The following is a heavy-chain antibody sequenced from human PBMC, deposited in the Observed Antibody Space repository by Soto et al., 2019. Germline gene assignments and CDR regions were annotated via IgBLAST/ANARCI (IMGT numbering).Heavy chain of an antibody. CDR2: INPKSGGT. D-gene: IGHD1-26*01. Sequence: QVQLVQSGAEVKKPGASVNVSCKASGCTFTVYYMHWVRQAHGQGLEWMGWINPKSGGTMYPQKFQGRVTMTWDTSISTAYMARTRLRSDDTAVYYCERDMEKGAGSAGFDYGGQGTLVTVSS. V-gene: IGHV1-2*02. CDR1: GCTFTVYY. J-gene: IGHJ4*02. CDR3: ERDMEKGAGSAGFDY.